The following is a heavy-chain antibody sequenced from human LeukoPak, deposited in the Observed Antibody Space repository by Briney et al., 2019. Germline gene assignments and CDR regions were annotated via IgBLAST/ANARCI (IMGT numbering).Heavy chain of an antibody. Sequence: PGGSLRPSCAASGFTFSSYGMHWVRQAPGKGLEWVAVIWYDGSNKYYADSVKGRFTISRDNSKNTLYLQMNSLRAEDTAVYYCARGEYSSSWGYDAFDIWGQGTMVTVSS. CDR1: GFTFSSYG. D-gene: IGHD6-6*01. CDR3: ARGEYSSSWGYDAFDI. CDR2: IWYDGSNK. J-gene: IGHJ3*02. V-gene: IGHV3-33*01.